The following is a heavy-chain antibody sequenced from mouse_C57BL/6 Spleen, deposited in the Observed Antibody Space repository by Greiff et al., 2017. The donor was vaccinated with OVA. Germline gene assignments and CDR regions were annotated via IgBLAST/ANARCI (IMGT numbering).Heavy chain of an antibody. CDR2: IDPETGGT. CDR1: GYTFTDYE. Sequence: QVQLQQSGAELVRPGASVTLSCKASGYTFTDYEMHWVKQTPVHGLEWIGAIDPETGGTAYNQKFKVKAILTADKSSSTAYMELRSLTSEDSAVYYCTRLAWFAYWGQGTLVTVSA. CDR3: TRLAWFAY. V-gene: IGHV1-15*01. J-gene: IGHJ3*01.